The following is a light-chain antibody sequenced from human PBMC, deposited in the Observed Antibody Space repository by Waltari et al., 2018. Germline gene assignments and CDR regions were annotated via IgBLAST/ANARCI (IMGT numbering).Light chain of an antibody. Sequence: DILMTQSPSSLSASVGDTVTITCRASQTVYTSLNWFQQHPGKAPRLLIYVASTLQSGVPSRFSGSGYGTDFTLTISSLQPEDFVTYYCQQSFSTPYTFGQGTRLEI. CDR2: VAS. J-gene: IGKJ2*01. CDR1: QTVYTS. CDR3: QQSFSTPYT. V-gene: IGKV1-39*01.